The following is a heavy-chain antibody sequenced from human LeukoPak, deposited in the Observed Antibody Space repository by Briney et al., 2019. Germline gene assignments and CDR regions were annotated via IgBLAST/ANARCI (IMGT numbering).Heavy chain of an antibody. D-gene: IGHD3-10*01. CDR1: GGSISSSSYY. J-gene: IGHJ4*02. Sequence: PSETLSLTCTVSGGSISSSSYYWGWIRQPPGKGLEWIGSTYYSGSTYYNPSLKSRVTISVDTSKNQFSLKLSSVTAADTAVYYCARVLEYYYGSGPIDYWGQGTLVTVSS. CDR3: ARVLEYYYGSGPIDY. V-gene: IGHV4-39*07. CDR2: TYYSGST.